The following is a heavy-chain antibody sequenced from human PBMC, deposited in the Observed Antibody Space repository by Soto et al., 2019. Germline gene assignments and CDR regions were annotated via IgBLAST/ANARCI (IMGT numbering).Heavy chain of an antibody. CDR1: GFMLDNYA. J-gene: IGHJ3*01. CDR2: VGGSDGDSNGVA. D-gene: IGHD1-26*01. V-gene: IGHV3-23*01. Sequence: QLLESGGDLVQPGKSLRLSCAASGFMLDNYAMSRIRQAPGKGPAWVSTVGGSDGDSNGVAWYEDSARGRFNISRDMSAKLLSLQTDNLTVEDSARYYCVIRGPTWGAFHLWGQGTKVVVSS. CDR3: VIRGPTWGAFHL.